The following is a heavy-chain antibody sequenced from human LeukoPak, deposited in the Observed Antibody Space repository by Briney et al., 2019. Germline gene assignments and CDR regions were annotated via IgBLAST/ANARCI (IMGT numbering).Heavy chain of an antibody. CDR2: MNPNKCNT. Sequence: GASVKVSCKASGYTFTSSDINWVRQATGQGLEWMGWMNPNKCNTGYAQKFQGRVPMTRNNSISTAYMELSSLRSEDTAVYYCARGSPKYYDFWSGIYYFDYWGQGTLVTVSP. V-gene: IGHV1-8*01. J-gene: IGHJ4*02. D-gene: IGHD3-3*01. CDR3: ARGSPKYYDFWSGIYYFDY. CDR1: GYTFTSSD.